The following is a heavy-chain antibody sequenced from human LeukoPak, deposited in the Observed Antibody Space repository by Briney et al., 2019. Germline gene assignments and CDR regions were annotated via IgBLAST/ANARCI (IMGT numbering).Heavy chain of an antibody. Sequence: GESLKISCKGFGYSFTSYWIGWGRQMPGKGLEWRGIIYPGDSDTRYSPSFQGQVTISADKSIRTAYLQWSSLKASDTAMYYCARQAYCGGDCYSNWFDPWGQGTLVTVSS. J-gene: IGHJ5*02. CDR1: GYSFTSYW. D-gene: IGHD2-21*02. V-gene: IGHV5-51*01. CDR2: IYPGDSDT. CDR3: ARQAYCGGDCYSNWFDP.